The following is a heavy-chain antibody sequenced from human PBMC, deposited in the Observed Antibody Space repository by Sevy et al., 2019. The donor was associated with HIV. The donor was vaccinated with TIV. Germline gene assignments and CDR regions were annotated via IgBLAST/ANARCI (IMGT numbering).Heavy chain of an antibody. J-gene: IGHJ4*02. CDR3: EGKYSERGGDLDY. D-gene: IGHD1-26*01. CDR2: LSYSGTTI. CDR1: GFTFNDYS. Sequence: GGSLRLSCAASGFTFNDYSMNWVRQAPGKGLEWISYLSYSGTTIFYAVSVKGRCTNSRDTAKNSLFMQMNNLRVDDTAVYYCEGKYSERGGDLDYWGQGTLVTVSS. V-gene: IGHV3-48*01.